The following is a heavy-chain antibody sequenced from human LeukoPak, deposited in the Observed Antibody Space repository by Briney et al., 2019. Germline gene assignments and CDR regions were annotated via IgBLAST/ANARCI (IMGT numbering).Heavy chain of an antibody. CDR1: GGSISSGSYY. V-gene: IGHV4-61*02. CDR2: IYTSGGT. Sequence: SETLSLTCTVSGGSISSGSYYWSWIRQPAGKGLEWIGCIYTSGGTNYNPSLNSGVTISVDTSKNHFSLKLSSVTAADTAVYYCARTPAGESDAFDIWGQGTMVTVSS. CDR3: ARTPAGESDAFDI. D-gene: IGHD1-26*01. J-gene: IGHJ3*02.